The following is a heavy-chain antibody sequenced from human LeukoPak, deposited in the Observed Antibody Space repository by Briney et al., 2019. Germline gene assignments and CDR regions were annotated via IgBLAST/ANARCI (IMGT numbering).Heavy chain of an antibody. Sequence: PGGSLRLSCAASGFTFSSYAMNWVRQAPGKGLEWVSAISDSGGYTYYADSVKGRFTISRDNSKNSLYLQMNSLRAEDTAFYYCARMSPPFSAWGQGTLVTVSS. V-gene: IGHV3-23*01. J-gene: IGHJ5*02. CDR3: ARMSPPFSA. CDR1: GFTFSSYA. CDR2: ISDSGGYT.